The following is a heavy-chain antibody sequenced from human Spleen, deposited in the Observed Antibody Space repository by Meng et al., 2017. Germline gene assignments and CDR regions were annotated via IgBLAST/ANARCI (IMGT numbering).Heavy chain of an antibody. CDR3: ARSPIDKYDLSALPLDY. V-gene: IGHV3-23*01. D-gene: IGHD3-16*01. CDR1: GFTFSSYV. CDR2: TTGSGDTT. Sequence: GESLKISCAASGFTFSSYVMNWVRQAPGKGLEWVSSTTGSGDTTYYADSVKGRFTISRDNSKNTVFLQINSLRVEDTAVYYCARSPIDKYDLSALPLDYWGQGTQVTVSS. J-gene: IGHJ4*02.